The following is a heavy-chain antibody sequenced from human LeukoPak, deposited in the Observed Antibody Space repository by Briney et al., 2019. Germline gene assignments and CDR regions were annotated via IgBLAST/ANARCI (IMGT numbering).Heavy chain of an antibody. CDR1: GFTFSSYA. Sequence: GGSLRLSCAASGFTFSSYAMSWVRQAPGKGLEWVSAISGSGGSTYYADSVKGRFTISRDNSKNTLYLQMNSLRAEDTAVYYCVQPYDTVIVGALFWGQGPLVTVSS. V-gene: IGHV3-23*01. CDR2: ISGSGGST. J-gene: IGHJ4*02. D-gene: IGHD1-26*01. CDR3: VQPYDTVIVGALF.